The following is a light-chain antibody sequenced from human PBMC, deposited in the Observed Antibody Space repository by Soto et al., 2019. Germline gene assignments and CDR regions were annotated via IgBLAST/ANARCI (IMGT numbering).Light chain of an antibody. CDR1: NIGSNS. CDR3: QVWDSSSFYV. V-gene: IGLV3-21*04. Sequence: SYELTQPPSVSVAPGKTARITCGGNNIGSNSVHWYQQKPGQAPVLVIYYDSDRPSGIPERFSGSNSGNTATLTISRVEAGDEADYYCQVWDSSSFYVFGTGTKVTVL. J-gene: IGLJ1*01. CDR2: YDS.